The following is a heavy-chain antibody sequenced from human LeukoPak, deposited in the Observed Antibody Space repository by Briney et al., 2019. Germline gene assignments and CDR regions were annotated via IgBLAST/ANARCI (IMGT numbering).Heavy chain of an antibody. D-gene: IGHD3-10*01. CDR1: GGSFSDYW. CDR2: INHSGTT. CDR3: ARRSGSSGAFDY. J-gene: IGHJ4*02. Sequence: SETLSLTCAVYGGSFSDYWYAWIRQSPGKGLEWMGEINHSGTTTYIPSLKSRVSMSVDTSKNQLSLSLRSVTAADTAVYYCARRSGSSGAFDYWGQGTLVTVSS. V-gene: IGHV4-34*01.